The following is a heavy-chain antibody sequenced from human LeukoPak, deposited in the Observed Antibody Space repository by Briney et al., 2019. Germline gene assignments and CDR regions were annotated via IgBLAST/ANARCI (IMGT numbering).Heavy chain of an antibody. Sequence: SETLSLTCTVSGGSISSSSYYWGWIRQPPGKGLEWIGSIYYSGSTYYNPSLKSRVTISVDTSKNQLSLKLSSVTAADTAVYYCARVLLWFGDPSWFDPWGQGTLVTVSS. CDR1: GGSISSSSYY. CDR3: ARVLLWFGDPSWFDP. CDR2: IYYSGST. J-gene: IGHJ5*02. D-gene: IGHD3-10*01. V-gene: IGHV4-39*01.